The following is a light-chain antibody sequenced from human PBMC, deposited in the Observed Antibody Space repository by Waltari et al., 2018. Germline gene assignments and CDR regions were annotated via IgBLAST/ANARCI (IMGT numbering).Light chain of an antibody. J-gene: IGKJ1*01. V-gene: IGKV3-20*01. CDR3: QQYVESPAT. Sequence: EIVLTQSPGTVSLSPGDRATFSCWASQSVRLYLAWYQQKPGQAPRLLIYHASRRATGIPDRFSGSGSGTDFRLTISRREPEDFAMYYCQQYVESPATFGQGTKVEIK. CDR1: QSVRLY. CDR2: HAS.